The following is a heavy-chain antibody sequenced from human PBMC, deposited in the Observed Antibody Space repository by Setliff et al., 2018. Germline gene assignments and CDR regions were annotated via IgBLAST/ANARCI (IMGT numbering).Heavy chain of an antibody. D-gene: IGHD3-10*01. CDR2: IKRMTDSGTT. Sequence: GGSLRLSCTASGFTFSNAWMSWVRQAPGKGLEWVGRIKRMTDSGTTDHAAPVKGRFTVSRDDSKNTVYLQMNSLKIEDTGVYYCLSEVDYWGQGTLVTV. CDR3: LSEVDY. J-gene: IGHJ4*02. CDR1: GFTFSNAW. V-gene: IGHV3-15*01.